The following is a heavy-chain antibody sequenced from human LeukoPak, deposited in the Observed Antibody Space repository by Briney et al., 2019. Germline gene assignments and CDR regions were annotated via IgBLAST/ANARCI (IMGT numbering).Heavy chain of an antibody. CDR1: GFTFSSYG. CDR2: ISSSSSYI. CDR3: ARVGCSGGRCPGYGMDV. J-gene: IGHJ6*02. Sequence: GRSLRLSCAASGFTFSSYGMHWVRQAPGKGLEWVSSISSSSSYIYYADSVKGRFTISRDNAKNSLYLQMNSLRVEDTAMYYCARVGCSGGRCPGYGMDVWGQGTTVTVSS. D-gene: IGHD2-15*01. V-gene: IGHV3-21*01.